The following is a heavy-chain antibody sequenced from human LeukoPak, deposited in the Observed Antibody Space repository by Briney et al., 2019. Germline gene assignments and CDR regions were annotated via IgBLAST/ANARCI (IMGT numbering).Heavy chain of an antibody. D-gene: IGHD5-12*01. CDR3: AKAKAEYSGYDFDAFDI. V-gene: IGHV3-23*01. CDR1: GFTVSSNY. J-gene: IGHJ3*02. Sequence: GGSLRLSCAASGFTVSSNYMSWVRQAPGKGLEWVSAISGSGGSTYYADSVKGRFTISRDNSKNTLYLQMNSLRAEDTAVYYCAKAKAEYSGYDFDAFDIWGQGTMVTVSS. CDR2: ISGSGGST.